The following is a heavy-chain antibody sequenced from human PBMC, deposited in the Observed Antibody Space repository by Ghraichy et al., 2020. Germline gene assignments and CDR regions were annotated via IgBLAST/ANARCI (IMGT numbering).Heavy chain of an antibody. CDR1: GFTFSSYW. CDR3: ARPPPSDGEHETDTETPDYWYFDL. J-gene: IGHJ2*01. Sequence: GGSLRLSCAASGFTFSSYWMHWVRQAPGKGLVWVSRINSDGSSTSYADSVKGRFTISRDNAKNTLYLQMNSLRAEDTAVYYCARPPPSDGEHETDTETPDYWYFDLWGRGTLVTVSS. D-gene: IGHD4-17*01. CDR2: INSDGSST. V-gene: IGHV3-74*01.